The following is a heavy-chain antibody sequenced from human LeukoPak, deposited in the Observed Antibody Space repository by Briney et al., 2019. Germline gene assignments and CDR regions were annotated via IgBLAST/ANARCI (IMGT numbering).Heavy chain of an antibody. CDR3: AKGISNPDY. Sequence: PGGSLRLSCAASGFTFSNDAMTWVRQAPGKGLEWVSGVNSDGGSTYYADSVRGRFTISRDNSKNTLYLQMNSLRAEDTAVYYCAKGISNPDYWGQGTLVTVSS. CDR1: GFTFSNDA. CDR2: VNSDGGST. V-gene: IGHV3-23*01. J-gene: IGHJ4*02. D-gene: IGHD4-11*01.